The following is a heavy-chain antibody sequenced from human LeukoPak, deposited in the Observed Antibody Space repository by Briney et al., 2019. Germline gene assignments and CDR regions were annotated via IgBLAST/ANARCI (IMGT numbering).Heavy chain of an antibody. CDR1: QFTFSNYA. J-gene: IGHJ5*02. CDR2: VSGNGGDI. V-gene: IGHV3-23*01. D-gene: IGHD1-14*01. CDR3: AKEDRRVRSGFDP. Sequence: GGSLRLSCAASQFTFSNYAMSWVRQAPGKGLEWVSSVSGNGGDIYYTDSVKGRFTISRDNSRNTLYLQMNSLRADDTAVYYCAKEDRRVRSGFDPWGQGTLVTVSS.